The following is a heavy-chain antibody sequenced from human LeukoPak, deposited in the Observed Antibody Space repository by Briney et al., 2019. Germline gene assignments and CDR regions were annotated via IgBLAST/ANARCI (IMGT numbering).Heavy chain of an antibody. Sequence: PGGSLRLSCAASGFTFSSYEMNWVRQAPGKGLEWVSYISSSGSTIYYADSVKGRFTISRDNAKNSLYLQMNSLRAEDTAVYYCANPRLITGTAFCFDYWGQGTLVTVSS. J-gene: IGHJ4*02. CDR1: GFTFSSYE. CDR3: ANPRLITGTAFCFDY. V-gene: IGHV3-48*03. D-gene: IGHD1-20*01. CDR2: ISSSGSTI.